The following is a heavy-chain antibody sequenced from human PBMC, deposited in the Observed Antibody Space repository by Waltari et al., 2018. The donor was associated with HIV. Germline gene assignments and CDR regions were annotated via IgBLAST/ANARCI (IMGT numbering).Heavy chain of an antibody. V-gene: IGHV4-39*01. CDR3: ARSFSGYSNCFDP. J-gene: IGHJ5*02. D-gene: IGHD5-12*01. CDR2: MSYSGST. CDR1: GGSMTSSSYY. Sequence: QLQLQESGPGLVKSSETLSLTCTVSGGSMTSSSYYWGWIRQPPGKGLEWIGSMSYSGSTYQKSSLRSRLTISVDTSKNQFSLKLTSVTAADTAVYYCARSFSGYSNCFDPWGQGTLVTVSS.